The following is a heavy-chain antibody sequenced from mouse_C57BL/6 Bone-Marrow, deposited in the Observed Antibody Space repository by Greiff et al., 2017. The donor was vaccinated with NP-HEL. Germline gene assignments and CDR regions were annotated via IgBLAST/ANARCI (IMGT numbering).Heavy chain of an antibody. CDR2: IDPNSGGT. D-gene: IGHD2-5*01. Sequence: QVQLQQPGAELVKPGASVTLSCKASGYTFTSYWMHWVKQRPGRGLEWIGRIDPNSGGTKYNEQFKSKATLTVDKPSSTAYMQLSSLTSEDSAVYYCARSYYSNYEDYFAYWGQGTTLTVSA. CDR1: GYTFTSYW. CDR3: ARSYYSNYEDYFAY. J-gene: IGHJ2*01. V-gene: IGHV1-72*01.